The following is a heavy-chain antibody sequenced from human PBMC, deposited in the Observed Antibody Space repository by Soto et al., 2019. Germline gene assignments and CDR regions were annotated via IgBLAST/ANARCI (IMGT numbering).Heavy chain of an antibody. CDR3: VRFWPPPDYNILTTYTDAFDY. CDR1: GGSITIDSYF. D-gene: IGHD3-9*01. Sequence: SETLSLTCTVSGGSITIDSYFWGWIRQSPEKGLEWIASISYSGNTYYNPTLKSRVSISVDTSKSHFSLRLSSVTAADAAVYYCVRFWPPPDYNILTTYTDAFDYWGQGNLVTVSS. V-gene: IGHV4-39*01. CDR2: ISYSGNT. J-gene: IGHJ4*02.